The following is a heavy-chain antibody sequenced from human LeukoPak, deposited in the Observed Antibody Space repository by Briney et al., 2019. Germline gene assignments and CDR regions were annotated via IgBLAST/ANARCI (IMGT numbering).Heavy chain of an antibody. V-gene: IGHV5-51*01. Sequence: GESLKISCKGYGYTFTKYWIGRVRQMPGKGLEWMGIIYPGDSDTRYSPSFQGQVTLSADKSISTAYLQWSSLKASDTAMYYCARRYYYGSGSYYKDAFDIWGQGTVVTVSS. CDR2: IYPGDSDT. J-gene: IGHJ3*02. CDR1: GYTFTKYW. CDR3: ARRYYYGSGSYYKDAFDI. D-gene: IGHD3-10*01.